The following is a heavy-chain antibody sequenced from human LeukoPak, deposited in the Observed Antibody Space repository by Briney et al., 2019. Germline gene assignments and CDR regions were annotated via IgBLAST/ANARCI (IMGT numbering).Heavy chain of an antibody. V-gene: IGHV1-46*01. CDR3: AREARYFDWLLWNPYYYYYYMDV. D-gene: IGHD3-9*01. CDR1: GYTFTTYY. Sequence: ASVKVSCKASGYTFTTYYMHWVRQAPGKGLEWMGKINPTGGSTTYAQKFQGRVTMTRDMSTNTVYMELRSLRSDDTAVYYCAREARYFDWLLWNPYYYYYYMDVWGKGTTVTVSS. CDR2: INPTGGST. J-gene: IGHJ6*03.